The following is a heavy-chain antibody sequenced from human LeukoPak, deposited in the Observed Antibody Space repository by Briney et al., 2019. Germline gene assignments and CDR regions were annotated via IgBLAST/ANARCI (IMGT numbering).Heavy chain of an antibody. J-gene: IGHJ4*02. Sequence: SETLSLTCTVSGDSINTHYWNWIRQPAGKRLEWLGRIYFTGSTNYNPSLHSRISLSMDTSKNQLSLRLRSVTAADTATYYFARAGDRDYFHIDSWGQGTLITVSS. CDR3: ARAGDRDYFHIDS. CDR2: IYFTGST. V-gene: IGHV4-4*07. D-gene: IGHD4/OR15-4a*01. CDR1: GDSINTHY.